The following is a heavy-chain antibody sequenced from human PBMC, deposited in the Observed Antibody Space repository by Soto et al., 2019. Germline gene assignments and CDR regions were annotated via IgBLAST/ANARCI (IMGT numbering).Heavy chain of an antibody. J-gene: IGHJ4*02. CDR1: GGSISGGGCY. CDR2: INHSGST. CDR3: ARGHYDFWSGYFATIDY. Sequence: PSETLSLTCTVSGGSISGGGCYWSWIPQHPGKGLEWIGEINHSGSTNYNPSLKSRVTISVDTSKNQFSLKLSSVTAADTAVYYCARGHYDFWSGYFATIDYWGQGTVVTVSS. V-gene: IGHV4-39*07. D-gene: IGHD3-3*01.